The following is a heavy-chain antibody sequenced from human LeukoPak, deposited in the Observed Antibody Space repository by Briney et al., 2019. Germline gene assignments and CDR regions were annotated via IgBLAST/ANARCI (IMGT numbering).Heavy chain of an antibody. V-gene: IGHV1-2*02. Sequence: ASVKVSCKASGGTFSSYAISWVRQAPGQGLEWMGWINPNSGGTNYAQKFQGRVTMTRDTSISTAYMELSRLRSDDTAVYYCARGSPVGWELNYYYYGMDVWGQGTTVTVSS. CDR1: GGTFSSYA. CDR2: INPNSGGT. D-gene: IGHD1-26*01. CDR3: ARGSPVGWELNYYYYGMDV. J-gene: IGHJ6*02.